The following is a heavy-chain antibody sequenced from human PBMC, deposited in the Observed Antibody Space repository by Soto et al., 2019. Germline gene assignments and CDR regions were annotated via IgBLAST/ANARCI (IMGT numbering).Heavy chain of an antibody. CDR3: ARGADTKVTAQAFDI. D-gene: IGHD2-21*02. Sequence: GASVKVSCKASGGTFSSYAISWVRQAPGQGLKWMGGIIPIFGTANYAQKFQGRVTITADKSTSTAYMELSSLRSEDTAVYYCARGADTKVTAQAFDIWGQGTMVTVSS. CDR2: IIPIFGTA. J-gene: IGHJ3*02. CDR1: GGTFSSYA. V-gene: IGHV1-69*06.